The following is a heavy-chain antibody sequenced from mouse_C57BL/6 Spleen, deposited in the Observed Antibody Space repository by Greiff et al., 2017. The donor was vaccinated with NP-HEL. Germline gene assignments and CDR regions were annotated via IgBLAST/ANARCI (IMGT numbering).Heavy chain of an antibody. J-gene: IGHJ3*01. CDR2: ISGGGGNT. CDR3: ARRDYYGSFFAY. V-gene: IGHV5-9*01. CDR1: GFTFSSYT. D-gene: IGHD1-1*01. Sequence: EVQLVESGGGLVKPGGSLKLSCAASGFTFSSYTMSWVRQTPEKRLEWVATISGGGGNTYYPDSVKGRFPISRDNAKNTLYLQMSSLRSEDTALYYCARRDYYGSFFAYWGQGTLVTVSA.